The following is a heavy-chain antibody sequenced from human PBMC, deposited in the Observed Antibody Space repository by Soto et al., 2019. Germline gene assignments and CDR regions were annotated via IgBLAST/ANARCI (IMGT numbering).Heavy chain of an antibody. V-gene: IGHV4-31*03. Sequence: LSLTCTVSGGSMSSEGYYWSWIRQHPGKGLEWIGYIYYSGLTDYNPSLKSRVTMSVDKPKNQFSLNLTSVTAAETAVYYCASRRQGGCSGGSCYAYWGQGTLVTVSS. CDR2: IYYSGLT. D-gene: IGHD2-15*01. CDR1: GGSMSSEGYY. CDR3: ASRRQGGCSGGSCYAY. J-gene: IGHJ4*02.